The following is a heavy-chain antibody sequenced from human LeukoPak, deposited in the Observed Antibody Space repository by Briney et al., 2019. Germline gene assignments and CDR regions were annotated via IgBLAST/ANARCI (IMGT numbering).Heavy chain of an antibody. CDR2: IYYSGST. Sequence: SATLSLTCSVSGGSISSYYWSWIRRPPGKGLEWIGYIYYSGSTNYNPSLKSRVTISVHTSKNQFSLKLRSVTAADTAVYYCARGMYSSSRLVYYYMDVWGKGTTVTVSS. D-gene: IGHD6-6*01. V-gene: IGHV4-59*01. J-gene: IGHJ6*03. CDR1: GGSISSYY. CDR3: ARGMYSSSRLVYYYMDV.